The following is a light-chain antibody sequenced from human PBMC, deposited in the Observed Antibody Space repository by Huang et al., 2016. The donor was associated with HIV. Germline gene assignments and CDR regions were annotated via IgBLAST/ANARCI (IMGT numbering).Light chain of an antibody. J-gene: IGKJ1*01. CDR2: AAS. V-gene: IGKV1-39*01. Sequence: DIQLTQSPSSLSASGGDRVTITCRASQSIANYLNWYQQRPGEAPKLLIYAASSLQSGVPSRFSGSESGTDFTPTISSLQPEDFATYYCQQSYDTTRTFGQGTKVDVK. CDR1: QSIANY. CDR3: QQSYDTTRT.